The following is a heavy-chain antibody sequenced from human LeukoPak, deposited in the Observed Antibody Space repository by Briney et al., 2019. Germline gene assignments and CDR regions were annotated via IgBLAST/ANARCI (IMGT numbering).Heavy chain of an antibody. V-gene: IGHV3-23*01. CDR2: ISGSGGST. CDR1: GFTFSSYA. J-gene: IGHJ4*02. D-gene: IGHD3-22*01. CDR3: APLNGHDSSGYSSY. Sequence: GGSLRLSCAASGFTFSSYAMSWVRQAPGKGLEWVSAISGSGGSTYYADSVKGRFTISRDNSKNTLYLQMNSLRAEDTAVYYCAPLNGHDSSGYSSYWGQGTLVTVSS.